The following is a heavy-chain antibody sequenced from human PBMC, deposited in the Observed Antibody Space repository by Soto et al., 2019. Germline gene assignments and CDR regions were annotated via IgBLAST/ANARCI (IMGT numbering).Heavy chain of an antibody. J-gene: IGHJ4*02. CDR1: GGSISSSNW. Sequence: PSETLSLTCAVSGGSISSSNWWSWVRQPPGKGLEWIGEIYHSGSTNYNPSLKSRVTISVDKSKNQFSLKLSSVTAADTAVYYCARSGYSYGPNPLLYWGQGTLVTASS. CDR2: IYHSGST. CDR3: ARSGYSYGPNPLLY. V-gene: IGHV4-4*02. D-gene: IGHD5-18*01.